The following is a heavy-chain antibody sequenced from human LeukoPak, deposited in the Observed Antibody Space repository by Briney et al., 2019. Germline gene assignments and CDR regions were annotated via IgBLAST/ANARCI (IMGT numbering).Heavy chain of an antibody. CDR1: GFTFSSYS. CDR3: ARDQAPKIGAVAGGVYFDY. J-gene: IGHJ4*02. D-gene: IGHD6-19*01. Sequence: GGSLRLSCAASGFTFSSYSMNWVRQAPGKGLEWVSSISSSSSYIYYADSVKGRFTISRDNAKNSLYLQMNSLRAEDTAVYYCARDQAPKIGAVAGGVYFDYWGQGTLVTVSS. V-gene: IGHV3-21*01. CDR2: ISSSSSYI.